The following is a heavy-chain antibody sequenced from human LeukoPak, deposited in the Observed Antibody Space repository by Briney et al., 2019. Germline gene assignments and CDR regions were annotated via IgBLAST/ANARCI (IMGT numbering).Heavy chain of an antibody. CDR1: GGSFSGYY. CDR2: INHSGST. CDR3: ARSRAGSYYYYGMDV. V-gene: IGHV4-34*01. Sequence: SETLSLTCAVYGGSFSGYYWSWIRQPPGKGLEWIGEINHSGSTNYNPSLKSRVTISVDTSKNQFSLKLSSVTAADTAVYYCARSRAGSYYYYGMDVWGQGTTVTVSS. D-gene: IGHD6-19*01. J-gene: IGHJ6*02.